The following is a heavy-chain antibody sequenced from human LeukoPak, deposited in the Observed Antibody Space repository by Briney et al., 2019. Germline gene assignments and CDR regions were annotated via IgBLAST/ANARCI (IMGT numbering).Heavy chain of an antibody. Sequence: PGGSLRLSCAASGFTFSSYGMHWVRQAPGKGLGWVAFIRYDGSNKYYAESVKGRFTISRDNSKNTLYLQMNSLRAEDTAVYYCAKEWGGSYYVSPGDYWGQGTLVTVSS. CDR2: IRYDGSNK. CDR3: AKEWGGSYYVSPGDY. CDR1: GFTFSSYG. D-gene: IGHD1-26*01. J-gene: IGHJ4*02. V-gene: IGHV3-30*02.